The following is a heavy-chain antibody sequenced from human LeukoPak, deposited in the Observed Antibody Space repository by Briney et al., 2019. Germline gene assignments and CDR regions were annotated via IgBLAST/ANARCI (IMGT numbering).Heavy chain of an antibody. CDR1: GFTLRSQW. CDR2: IKQDGSEK. J-gene: IGHJ3*02. Sequence: GGSLRLSCAASGFTLRSQWMSWVPQAPGKGLQWVASIKQDGSEKLYLDSVRGRFTISRENAENSLYLQMNSLRDEDTAVYYCARLVGMVTTYDIWGQGTMVTVSS. CDR3: ARLVGMVTTYDI. V-gene: IGHV3-7*04. D-gene: IGHD5-18*01.